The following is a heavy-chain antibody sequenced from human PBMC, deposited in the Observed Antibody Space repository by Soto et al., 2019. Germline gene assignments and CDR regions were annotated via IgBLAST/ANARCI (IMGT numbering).Heavy chain of an antibody. CDR3: ARVKYYYGSGSYSKGPYYYYGMDV. J-gene: IGHJ6*02. CDR2: INHSGST. D-gene: IGHD3-10*01. CDR1: GGSFSGYY. V-gene: IGHV4-34*01. Sequence: SSETLSLTCAVYGGSFSGYYWSWIRQPPGKGVEWVGEINHSGSTNYNPSLKSRVTISVDTSKNQFSLKLSSVTAADTAVYYCARVKYYYGSGSYSKGPYYYYGMDVWGQGTTVTVSS.